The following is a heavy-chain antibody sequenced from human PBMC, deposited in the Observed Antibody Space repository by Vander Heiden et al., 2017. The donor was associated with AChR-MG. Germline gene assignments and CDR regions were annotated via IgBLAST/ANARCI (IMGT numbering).Heavy chain of an antibody. CDR2: IKRTSDDGGAT. Sequence: EVQLVESGGGLVKPGESLTISCGGSGFTFADAWMSWVRQAPGKGLEWVGRIKRTSDDGGATETAAPVKGRFTIFRDDSENTVYLQMNSLKVEDAGVYYCTTDGRPQSHYYFHYWGQGTLVTVS. J-gene: IGHJ4*02. D-gene: IGHD1-26*01. CDR3: TTDGRPQSHYYFHY. V-gene: IGHV3-15*01. CDR1: GFTFADAW.